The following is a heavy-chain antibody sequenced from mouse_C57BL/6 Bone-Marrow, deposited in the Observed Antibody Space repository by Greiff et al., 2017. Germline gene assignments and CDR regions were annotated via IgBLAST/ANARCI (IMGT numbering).Heavy chain of an antibody. Sequence: QVQLQQPGAELVMPGASVKLSCKASGYTFTSYWMHWVKQRPGQGLEWIGEIDPSDSYTNYNQKFKGKSTLTVDKSSSTAYMQLSSLTSEDSAVYYCARKFKGAMDYWGKGTSVTVSS. CDR3: ARKFKGAMDY. CDR1: GYTFTSYW. J-gene: IGHJ4*01. V-gene: IGHV1-69*01. CDR2: IDPSDSYT.